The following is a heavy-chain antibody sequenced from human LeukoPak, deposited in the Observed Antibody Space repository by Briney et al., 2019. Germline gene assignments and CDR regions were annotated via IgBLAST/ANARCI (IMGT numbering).Heavy chain of an antibody. J-gene: IGHJ4*02. D-gene: IGHD6-13*01. CDR1: GYTFTSYG. V-gene: IGHV1-18*01. Sequence: ASVKVSCKASGYTFTSYGISWVRQAPGQGLEWMGWISAYNGNTNYAQKLQGRVTMTRNTSISTAYMELSSLRSEDTAVYYCARGIRVIPSSSWYVYWGQGTLVTVSS. CDR2: ISAYNGNT. CDR3: ARGIRVIPSSSWYVY.